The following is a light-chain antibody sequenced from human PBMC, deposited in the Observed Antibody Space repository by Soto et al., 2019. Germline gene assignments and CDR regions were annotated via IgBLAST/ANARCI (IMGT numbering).Light chain of an antibody. V-gene: IGKV1-39*01. Sequence: DIQMTQSPSSLSASVGDRVTITCRASQSISRYLNWYQQKPGKAPKLVIYAASSLQSGVPSRFSGSGAGTDFTLTISSLQSDDVATDYCQHYNSYSEAFGQGTQVDIK. J-gene: IGKJ1*01. CDR2: AAS. CDR1: QSISRY. CDR3: QHYNSYSEA.